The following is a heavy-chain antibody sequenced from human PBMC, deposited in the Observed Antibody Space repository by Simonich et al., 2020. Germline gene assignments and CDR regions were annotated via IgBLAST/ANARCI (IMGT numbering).Heavy chain of an antibody. Sequence: QVQLQESGPGLVKPSETLSLTCTVSGGSISSYYWSWIRQPPGKGLEWIGYIYYSGSTNYNPSLKSRVTISVDTSKNQFSVKLSAVTAADTAVYYCARGGRYCSSTSCYYYYYYMDVWGKGTTVTVSS. CDR2: IYYSGST. J-gene: IGHJ6*03. D-gene: IGHD2-2*01. V-gene: IGHV4-59*12. CDR3: ARGGRYCSSTSCYYYYYYMDV. CDR1: GGSISSYY.